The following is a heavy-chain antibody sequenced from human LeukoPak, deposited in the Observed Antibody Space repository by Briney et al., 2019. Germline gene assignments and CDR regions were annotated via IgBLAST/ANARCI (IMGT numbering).Heavy chain of an antibody. V-gene: IGHV3-23*01. D-gene: IGHD3-3*01. J-gene: IGHJ4*02. CDR3: AKDLNLRDFWSGYFDY. CDR2: ISASGSAT. Sequence: GGSLRLSCVGSGSSFSTYAISWVRQAPGKGLEWVAAISASGSATSYADSVRGRFTISRDNSKSTTYLQMNSLRAEDTAVFYCAKDLNLRDFWSGYFDYWGQGIPVTVSS. CDR1: GSSFSTYA.